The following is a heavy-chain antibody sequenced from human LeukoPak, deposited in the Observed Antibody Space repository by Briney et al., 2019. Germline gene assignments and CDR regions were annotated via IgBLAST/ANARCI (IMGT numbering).Heavy chain of an antibody. J-gene: IGHJ3*02. Sequence: GGSLRLSCAASGFTFSSYWMHWVRHAPGKGLVWVSRINSDGSSTSYADSVKGRFTISRDNAKNTLYLQMNSLRAEDTAVYYCATGERHGFDIWGQGTMVTVAS. V-gene: IGHV3-74*01. CDR1: GFTFSSYW. CDR2: INSDGSST. CDR3: ATGERHGFDI.